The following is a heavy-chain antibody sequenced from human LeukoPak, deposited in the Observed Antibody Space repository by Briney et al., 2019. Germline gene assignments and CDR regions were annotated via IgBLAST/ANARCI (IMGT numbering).Heavy chain of an antibody. CDR2: IYYSGST. J-gene: IGHJ6*02. D-gene: IGHD3-10*01. V-gene: IGHV4-31*03. Sequence: NPSETLSLTCTVSGGSISSGGYYWSWIRQHPGKGLEWIGYIYYSGSTYYNPSLKSRVTISVDTSKNQFSLKLSSVTAADTAVYYCAREVLWFGIPLKSYGMDVWGQGTTVTVSS. CDR3: AREVLWFGIPLKSYGMDV. CDR1: GGSISSGGYY.